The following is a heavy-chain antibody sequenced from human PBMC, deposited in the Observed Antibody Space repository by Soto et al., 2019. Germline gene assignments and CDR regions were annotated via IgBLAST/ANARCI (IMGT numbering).Heavy chain of an antibody. CDR3: ARGSLRVGIAGNLYYFDY. Sequence: QVQLQQWGAGLLKPSETLSLTCAVYGGSFSGYYWSWIRQPPGKGLEWFGEINHSGSTNYHPSLKSRVTISVDTSKNQFSLKLSSVTAADTAVYYCARGSLRVGIAGNLYYFDYWGQGTLVTVSS. V-gene: IGHV4-34*01. CDR1: GGSFSGYY. J-gene: IGHJ4*02. CDR2: INHSGST. D-gene: IGHD6-13*01.